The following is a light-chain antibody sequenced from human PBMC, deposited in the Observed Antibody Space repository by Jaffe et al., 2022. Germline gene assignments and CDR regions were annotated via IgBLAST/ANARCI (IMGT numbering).Light chain of an antibody. CDR2: DAS. V-gene: IGKV3-11*01. CDR1: QSVSSY. Sequence: EIVLTQSPATLSLSPGERATLSCRASQSVSSYLAWYQQKPGQAPRLLIYDASNRATGIPARFSGSGSGTDFTLTISSLEPEDFAVYYCQQRSNWPPDVGTFGQGTKVEIK. J-gene: IGKJ1*01. CDR3: QQRSNWPPDVGT.